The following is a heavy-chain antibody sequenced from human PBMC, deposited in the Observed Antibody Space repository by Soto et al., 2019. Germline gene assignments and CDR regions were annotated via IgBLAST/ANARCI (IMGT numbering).Heavy chain of an antibody. Sequence: GGSLRLSCAASGFTFSSYGMHWVRQAPGKGLEWVAVISYDGSNKYYADSVKGRFTISRDNSKNTLYLQMNSLRAEDTAVYYCAQVAVATFWYWGQGTLVTVSS. CDR3: AQVAVATFWY. J-gene: IGHJ4*02. D-gene: IGHD6-19*01. V-gene: IGHV3-30*18. CDR1: GFTFSSYG. CDR2: ISYDGSNK.